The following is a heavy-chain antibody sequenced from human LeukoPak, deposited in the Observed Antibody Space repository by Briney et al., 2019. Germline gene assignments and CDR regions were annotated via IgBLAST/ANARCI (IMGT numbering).Heavy chain of an antibody. V-gene: IGHV3-23*01. CDR3: ANSDCGGDCYSV. J-gene: IGHJ4*02. Sequence: PGGSLRLSCAASGFTFDDYTMHWVRQAPGKGLEWVSAISGSGGSTYYADSVKGRFTISRDNSKNTLYLQMNSLRAEDTAVYYCANSDCGGDCYSVWGQGTLVTVSS. CDR1: GFTFDDYT. CDR2: ISGSGGST. D-gene: IGHD2-21*02.